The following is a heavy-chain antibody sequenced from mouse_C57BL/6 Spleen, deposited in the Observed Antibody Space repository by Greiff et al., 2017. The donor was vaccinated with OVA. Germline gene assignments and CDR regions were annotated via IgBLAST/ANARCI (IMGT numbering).Heavy chain of an antibody. D-gene: IGHD4-1*01. CDR2: IDPETGGT. CDR3: TREGGTGMPSAY. V-gene: IGHV1-15*01. CDR1: GYTFTDYE. J-gene: IGHJ3*01. Sequence: QVQLQQSGAELVRPGASVTLSCKASGYTFTDYEMHWVKQTPVHGLEWIGAIDPETGGTAYNQKFKGKAILTADKSSSTAYMELRSLTSEDSAVYYCTREGGTGMPSAYWGQGTLVTVSA.